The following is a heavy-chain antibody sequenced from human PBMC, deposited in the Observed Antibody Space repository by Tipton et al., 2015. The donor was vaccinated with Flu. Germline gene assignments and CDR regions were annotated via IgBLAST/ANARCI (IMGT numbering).Heavy chain of an antibody. J-gene: IGHJ4*02. Sequence: TLSLTCTVSGGPISSYYLSWIRQPAGKGLEWIGRIYTSGSTNYNPSLKSRVTMSVDTSKNQFSLKLSSVTAADTAVYYCARDRKLWGIDYWGQGTLVTVSS. CDR2: IYTSGST. CDR1: GGPISSYY. CDR3: ARDRKLWGIDY. D-gene: IGHD3-16*01. V-gene: IGHV4-4*07.